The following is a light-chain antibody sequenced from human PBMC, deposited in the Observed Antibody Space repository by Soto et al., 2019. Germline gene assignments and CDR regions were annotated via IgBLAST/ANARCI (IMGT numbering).Light chain of an antibody. CDR3: QQYYGAPLT. V-gene: IGKV4-1*01. Sequence: DIVMTQSPDSLAESLDERATINCKSSQSILYRSTNVNYLAWYQRKPGQPPKLLIYWASTRESGVPDRFSGSGSGTDFTLTISSLQAEDVAVYYCQQYYGAPLTFGGGTRVEIK. CDR2: WAS. J-gene: IGKJ4*01. CDR1: QSILYRSTNVNY.